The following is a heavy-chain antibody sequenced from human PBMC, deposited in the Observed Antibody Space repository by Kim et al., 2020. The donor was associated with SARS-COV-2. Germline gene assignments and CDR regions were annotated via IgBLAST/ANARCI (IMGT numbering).Heavy chain of an antibody. CDR2: IWYDGSNK. Sequence: GGSLRLSCAASGFTFSSYGMHWVRQAPGKGLEWVAVIWYDGSNKYYADSVKGRFTISRDNSKNTLYLQMNSLRAEDTAVYYCAKAFGGLLSSDYWGQGTLVTVSS. D-gene: IGHD3-10*01. CDR3: AKAFGGLLSSDY. V-gene: IGHV3-33*06. J-gene: IGHJ4*02. CDR1: GFTFSSYG.